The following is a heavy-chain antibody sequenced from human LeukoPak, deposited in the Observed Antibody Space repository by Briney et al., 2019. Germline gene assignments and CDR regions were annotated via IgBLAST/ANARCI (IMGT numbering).Heavy chain of an antibody. CDR3: ARCPAQPPAGYYHIDH. CDR1: GYIFISYG. D-gene: IGHD3-10*01. Sequence: ASVKVSCKASGYIFISYGISWVRQAPGQGLEWMGRISAYNGNTNYAQKLQGRVTMTTDTSTSTAYMELRSLRSDDTAVYYCARCPAQPPAGYYHIDHWGQGTLVTV. CDR2: ISAYNGNT. V-gene: IGHV1-18*01. J-gene: IGHJ4*02.